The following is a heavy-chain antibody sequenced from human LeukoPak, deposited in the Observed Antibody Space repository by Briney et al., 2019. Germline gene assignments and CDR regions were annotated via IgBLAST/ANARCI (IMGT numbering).Heavy chain of an antibody. Sequence: GGSLRLSCAASGFSFSSYSIHWVRQAPGKGLEWVSSISSSSTYIYYADSVKGRFTISRDNAKNSLYLQMNSLRAEDTAVYYCARGGAGYDDFDYWGQGTLVTVSS. J-gene: IGHJ4*02. CDR3: ARGGAGYDDFDY. D-gene: IGHD2-15*01. V-gene: IGHV3-21*01. CDR2: ISSSSTYI. CDR1: GFSFSSYS.